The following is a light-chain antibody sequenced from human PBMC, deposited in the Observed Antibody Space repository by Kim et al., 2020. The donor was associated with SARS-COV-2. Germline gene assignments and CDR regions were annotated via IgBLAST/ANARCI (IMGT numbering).Light chain of an antibody. CDR1: TSDIVGYKE. CDR3: SSYTDSTIYV. V-gene: IGLV2-14*03. CDR2: DVS. J-gene: IGLJ1*01. Sequence: QSTTTPCPGPTSDIVGYKEVAWYHQHPDKAPKVIVFDVSNRPSGVSNRFSGSKSGNTASLTISGLQADDEADYYCSSYTDSTIYVFGTGTRVTVL.